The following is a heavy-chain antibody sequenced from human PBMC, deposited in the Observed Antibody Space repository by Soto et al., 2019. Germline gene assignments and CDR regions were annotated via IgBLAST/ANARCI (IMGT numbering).Heavy chain of an antibody. V-gene: IGHV1-69*13. D-gene: IGHD6-13*01. CDR2: IIPIFGTA. CDR3: AGGGHYSSSWPFDY. Sequence: SVKVSCKASGGTFSSYAISWVRQAPGQGLEWMGGIIPIFGTANYAQKFQGRVTITADESTSTAYMELSSLRSEDTAVYYCAGGGHYSSSWPFDYWGQGTLVTVSS. J-gene: IGHJ4*02. CDR1: GGTFSSYA.